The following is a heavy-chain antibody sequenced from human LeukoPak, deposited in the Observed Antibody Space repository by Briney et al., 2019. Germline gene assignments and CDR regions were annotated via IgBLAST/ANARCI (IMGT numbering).Heavy chain of an antibody. CDR1: GFTFSSYE. V-gene: IGHV3-48*03. CDR3: AKGDYYDSSGSLDY. D-gene: IGHD3-22*01. Sequence: GGSLRLSCAASGFTFSSYEMNWVRQAPGKGLEWVSYISDSGTSIYYADSVKGRFTISRDNAKNSLYLQMNSLRAEDMALYYCAKGDYYDSSGSLDYWGQGTLVTVSS. J-gene: IGHJ4*02. CDR2: ISDSGTSI.